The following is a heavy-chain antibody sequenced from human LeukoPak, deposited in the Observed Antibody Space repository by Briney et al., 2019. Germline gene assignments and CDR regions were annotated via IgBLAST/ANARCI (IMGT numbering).Heavy chain of an antibody. V-gene: IGHV4-39*01. CDR2: IYYSGST. Sequence: SETLSLTCAVSGGSISNTDHWNWVRQPPGKGLEWIGSIYYSGSTYYNPSLKSRVTISVDTSKNQFSLKLSSVNAADTAVYYCARHLVGSAGGDFDYWGQGTLVTVSS. D-gene: IGHD1-26*01. CDR1: GGSISNTDH. J-gene: IGHJ4*02. CDR3: ARHLVGSAGGDFDY.